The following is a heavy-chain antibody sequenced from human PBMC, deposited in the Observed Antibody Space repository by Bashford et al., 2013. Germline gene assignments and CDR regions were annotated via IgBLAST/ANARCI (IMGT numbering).Heavy chain of an antibody. CDR3: ARWSFRQPHGAFDX. D-gene: IGHD3-16*02. Sequence: SETLSLTCTVSGGSISSYYWSWIRQPPGKGLEWIGYIYYSGSTNYNPSLKRRVTISVDTSKNQFFPEAEVCDRADTAVYYXARWSFRQPHGAFDXWAKGQWSPSPQ. CDR1: GGSISSYY. CDR2: IYYSGST. V-gene: IGHV4-59*08. J-gene: IGHJ3*01.